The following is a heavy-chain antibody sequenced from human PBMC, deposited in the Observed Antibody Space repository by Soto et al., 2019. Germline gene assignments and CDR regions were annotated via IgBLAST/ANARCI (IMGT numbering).Heavy chain of an antibody. V-gene: IGHV3-33*08. CDR3: ARVGGQWQLLVPFDL. Sequence: PVGCLRLSWAASGFTCKTYGMHWVRQAPGKGLEWVAVTSYDGDHDYYEGSVKGRFTSSRDNSINTLYLQMNSPRAEDTAVYYCARVGGQWQLLVPFDLWGQGTLVTVPQ. CDR2: TSYDGDHD. D-gene: IGHD6-6*01. J-gene: IGHJ5*02. CDR1: GFTCKTYG.